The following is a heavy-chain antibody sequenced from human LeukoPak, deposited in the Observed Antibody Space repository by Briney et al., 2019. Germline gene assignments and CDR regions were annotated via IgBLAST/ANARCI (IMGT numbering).Heavy chain of an antibody. CDR1: GGTFSSYA. D-gene: IGHD5-18*01. CDR2: IIPIFGTA. V-gene: IGHV1-69*05. Sequence: GSSVKVSCKASGGTFSSYAISWVRQARGQGLEWMGRIIPIFGTANYAQKFQGRVTITTDESTSTAYMELSSLRSEDTAVYYCARDLRQVDTALATEYNWFDPWGQGTLVTVSS. CDR3: ARDLRQVDTALATEYNWFDP. J-gene: IGHJ5*02.